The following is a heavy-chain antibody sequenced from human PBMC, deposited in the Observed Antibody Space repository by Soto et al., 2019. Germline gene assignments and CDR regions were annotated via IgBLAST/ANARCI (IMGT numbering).Heavy chain of an antibody. V-gene: IGHV1-18*01. CDR2: ISLYSDGT. CDR3: AKAAAGTGNFDY. Sequence: ASVKVSCKTSGYTFSNYGITWVRQAPGQPLEWLGWISLYSDGTNYAQKFQGRVTMTRDTSTSTVYMELSSLRSEDTAVYYCAKAAAGTGNFDYWGQGTLVTVSS. D-gene: IGHD6-13*01. J-gene: IGHJ4*02. CDR1: GYTFSNYG.